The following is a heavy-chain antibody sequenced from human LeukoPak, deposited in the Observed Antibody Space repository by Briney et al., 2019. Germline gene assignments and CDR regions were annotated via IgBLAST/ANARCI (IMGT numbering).Heavy chain of an antibody. D-gene: IGHD3-10*01. Sequence: ASVKVSCKASGYTFTSYGISWVRQAPGQGLEWMGWIIAYNGNTNYAQKLQGRVTMTTDTSTSTAYMELRSLRSDDTAVYYCARRWAMVRGVIGNWFDPWGQGTLVTVSS. J-gene: IGHJ5*02. CDR2: IIAYNGNT. CDR1: GYTFTSYG. CDR3: ARRWAMVRGVIGNWFDP. V-gene: IGHV1-18*01.